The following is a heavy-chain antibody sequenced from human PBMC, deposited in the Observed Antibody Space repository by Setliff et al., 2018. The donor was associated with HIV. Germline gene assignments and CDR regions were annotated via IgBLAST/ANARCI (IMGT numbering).Heavy chain of an antibody. CDR2: INSDGSST. Sequence: LRLSCAASGFTFSSYWMHWVRQAPGKGLVWVSRINSDGSSTSYADSVKGRFTISRDNAKNTLYLQMNSLRAEDTAVYYCARELDGSGSYKGGGAFDIWGQGTMVTVSS. D-gene: IGHD3-10*01. V-gene: IGHV3-74*01. CDR3: ARELDGSGSYKGGGAFDI. J-gene: IGHJ3*02. CDR1: GFTFSSYW.